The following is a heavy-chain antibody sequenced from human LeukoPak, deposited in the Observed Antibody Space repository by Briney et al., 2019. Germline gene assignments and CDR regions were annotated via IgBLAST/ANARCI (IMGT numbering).Heavy chain of an antibody. V-gene: IGHV4-38-2*01. J-gene: IGHJ4*02. CDR2: IYHSGST. CDR1: SYPISSGYY. Sequence: SETLSLTCAVSSYPISSGYYWAWIRQPPGKGLEWIGTIYHSGSTYYNPSLKSRVTMSVDTSKNQFSLRLSSVTAADTALYYCARHPDYWGQGTLVTVSS. CDR3: ARHPDY.